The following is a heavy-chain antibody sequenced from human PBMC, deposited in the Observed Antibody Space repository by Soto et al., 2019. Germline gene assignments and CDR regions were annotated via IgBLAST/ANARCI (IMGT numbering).Heavy chain of an antibody. CDR3: ARSYYDYVWGSYRSAHFDY. CDR1: GYTFTSYY. D-gene: IGHD3-16*02. Sequence: ASGKVSFKASGYTFTSYYMHWVRQAPGQGLEWMGIINPSGDSTSYAQKFQGRVTMTRDTSTSTVYMELSSLRSEDTAVYYCARSYYDYVWGSYRSAHFDYWGQGTLVTVSS. J-gene: IGHJ4*02. V-gene: IGHV1-46*01. CDR2: INPSGDST.